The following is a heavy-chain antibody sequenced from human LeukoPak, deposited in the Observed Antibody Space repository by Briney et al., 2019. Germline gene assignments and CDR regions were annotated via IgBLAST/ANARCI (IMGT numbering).Heavy chain of an antibody. D-gene: IGHD6-19*01. CDR3: ARDHIAVAGNLPAGYYYYGMDV. V-gene: IGHV4-34*01. CDR1: GGSFSGYY. Sequence: SETLSLTCAVYGGSFSGYYWSWIRQPPGKGLEWIGEINHSGSTNYNPSLKSRVTISVDTSKNQFSLKLSSVTAADTAVYYCARDHIAVAGNLPAGYYYYGMDVWGQGTTVTVSS. CDR2: INHSGST. J-gene: IGHJ6*02.